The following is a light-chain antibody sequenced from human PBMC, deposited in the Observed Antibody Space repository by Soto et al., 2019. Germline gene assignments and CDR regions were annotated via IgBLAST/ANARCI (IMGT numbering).Light chain of an antibody. CDR1: ESVSSD. CDR2: GAS. J-gene: IGKJ1*01. CDR3: QQYNTWPRK. Sequence: EIVMTQSPATLSVSPGGRASLSCRASESVSSDLAWYHQKPGQAPRLLLYGASTRATGIPARLSGSGSGTEFTHTINSLQSEDFAVYYCQQYNTWPRKFGQGTKVDIK. V-gene: IGKV3-15*01.